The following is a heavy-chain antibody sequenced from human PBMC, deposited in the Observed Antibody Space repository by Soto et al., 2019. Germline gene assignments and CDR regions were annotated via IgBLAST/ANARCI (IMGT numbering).Heavy chain of an antibody. CDR1: GYSFINYD. CDR3: ARDFNCTRRCIDVFDI. CDR2: VSAYNGNT. V-gene: IGHV1-18*01. J-gene: IGHJ3*02. Sequence: ASVKVSFKASGYSFINYDISWVRQAPGQGLEWMGWVSAYNGNTNYAQKFQGRVTMTTDTSTSTAYMELRSLRSDDTAVYYCARDFNCTRRCIDVFDIWGQGTMVTV. D-gene: IGHD2-8*01.